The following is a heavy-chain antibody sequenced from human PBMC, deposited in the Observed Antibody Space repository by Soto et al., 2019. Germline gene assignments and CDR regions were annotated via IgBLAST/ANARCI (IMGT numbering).Heavy chain of an antibody. J-gene: IGHJ4*02. Sequence: GGSLRLSCAASGFTFSNYWMSWVRQAPGKGLEWVANIKLDGRERDCVDSVKGRFTISRDNAKKSLYLQMNSLRAEDTAVYYCARVGGFCSGGSCQVLFFDSWGQGALVTVSS. CDR1: GFTFSNYW. V-gene: IGHV3-7*01. CDR2: IKLDGRER. D-gene: IGHD2-15*01. CDR3: ARVGGFCSGGSCQVLFFDS.